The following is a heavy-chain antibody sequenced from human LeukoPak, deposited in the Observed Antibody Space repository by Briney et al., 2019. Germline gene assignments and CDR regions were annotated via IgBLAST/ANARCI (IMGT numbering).Heavy chain of an antibody. D-gene: IGHD1-26*01. CDR2: ISSSSSYI. V-gene: IGHV3-21*01. Sequence: GGSLRLSCAASGFTFSSYSMNWVRQAPGKGLEWVSSISSSSSYIYYADSVKGRFTISRDNAKNSLYLQMNSLRAEDTAVYYCASSRSYSEVVDYWGQGTLVTVSS. CDR3: ASSRSYSEVVDY. J-gene: IGHJ4*02. CDR1: GFTFSSYS.